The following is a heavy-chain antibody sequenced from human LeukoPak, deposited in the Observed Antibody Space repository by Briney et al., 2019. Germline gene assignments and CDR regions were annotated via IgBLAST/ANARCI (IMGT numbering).Heavy chain of an antibody. CDR3: ARDLRSGAYYYFYMDV. D-gene: IGHD3-3*01. CDR2: VSRNGGRT. Sequence: GGSLRLSCAASGFTFSSYAMSWVRQAPGKGLEYVAAVSRNGGRTYYANSVKGRFTISRDNSRNTLYLQMGSLRPEDTALYYCARDLRSGAYYYFYMDVWGNGTTVVVSS. CDR1: GFTFSSYA. V-gene: IGHV3-64*01. J-gene: IGHJ6*03.